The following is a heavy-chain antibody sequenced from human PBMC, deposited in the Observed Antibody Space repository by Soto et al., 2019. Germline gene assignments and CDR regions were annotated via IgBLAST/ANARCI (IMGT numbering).Heavy chain of an antibody. V-gene: IGHV1-18*01. Sequence: QVQLVQSGAEVKKPGASVKVSCKTSGYTFINFGLSWVRQAPGQGLEWMGWISAYNGNTNYAQHVQGRVTMTTDTSASTGYMELRSLRSDDTAVYYCARGGTAVDYWGQGTLVTVSS. D-gene: IGHD2-21*02. J-gene: IGHJ4*02. CDR1: GYTFINFG. CDR2: ISAYNGNT. CDR3: ARGGTAVDY.